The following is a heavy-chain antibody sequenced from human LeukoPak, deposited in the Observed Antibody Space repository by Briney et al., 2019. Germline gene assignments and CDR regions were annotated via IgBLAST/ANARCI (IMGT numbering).Heavy chain of an antibody. D-gene: IGHD1-1*01. J-gene: IGHJ4*02. Sequence: PSETLSRTCTVSGGSISSGSYYWSWIRQPAGKGLEWIGRIYTSGITNYNPSLKSRVTLSVDTSKDQFSLMLSSVTAADTAVYYCARETTWYPNFDYWGQGTLVTVSS. CDR1: GGSISSGSYY. CDR3: ARETTWYPNFDY. V-gene: IGHV4-61*02. CDR2: IYTSGIT.